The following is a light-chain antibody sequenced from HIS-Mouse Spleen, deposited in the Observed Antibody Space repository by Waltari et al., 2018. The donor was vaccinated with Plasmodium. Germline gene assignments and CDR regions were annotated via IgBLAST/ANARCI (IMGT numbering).Light chain of an antibody. CDR2: DAS. CDR3: QQFNNYPSGT. V-gene: IGKV1D-13*01. J-gene: IGKJ5*01. CDR1: QGISSA. Sequence: AIQLTQSPSSLSASVGDRVTITCRASQGISSALAWYQQKPGKAPNLLIYDASSLESGVPSRFSGSGAETDFTLTISSLQREDFASYYCQQFNNYPSGTFGQGTRLEIK.